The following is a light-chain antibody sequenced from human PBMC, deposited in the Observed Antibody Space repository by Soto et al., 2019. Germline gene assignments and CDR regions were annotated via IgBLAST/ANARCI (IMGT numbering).Light chain of an antibody. CDR3: MQGTHWPPLT. CDR1: QSLVYSDGNTY. Sequence: DVVLTQSPLSLPVTLGQPASISCRSSQSLVYSDGNTYLNGFQQSPGRSPRRLIYDVSNRDSGVPDRFSGSGSGTDFTLKITRVEAEDVGVYYCMQGTHWPPLTFGQGTRLEIK. V-gene: IGKV2-30*01. CDR2: DVS. J-gene: IGKJ5*01.